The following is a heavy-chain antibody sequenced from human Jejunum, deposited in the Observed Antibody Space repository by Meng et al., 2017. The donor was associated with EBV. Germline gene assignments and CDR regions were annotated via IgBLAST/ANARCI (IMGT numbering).Heavy chain of an antibody. V-gene: IGHV6-1*01. CDR3: ARDYLWAFDY. Sequence: QVQLQQSGPGLVEPSQTLSLTCAISGDSISNSGASWNWIRQSPSRGLEWLGRTYYRSKWGDDYAESVKGRITISADTSKNHFSLQLNSVTPEDTAVYFCARDYLWAFDYWGQGTVVTVDS. CDR1: GDSISNSGAS. D-gene: IGHD3-16*02. J-gene: IGHJ4*02. CDR2: TYYRSKWGD.